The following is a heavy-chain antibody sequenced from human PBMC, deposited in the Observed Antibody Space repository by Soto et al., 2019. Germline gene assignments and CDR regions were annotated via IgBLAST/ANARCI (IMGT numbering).Heavy chain of an antibody. V-gene: IGHV4-39*01. J-gene: IGHJ6*02. D-gene: IGHD3-10*01. CDR1: GGSISSSSYY. CDR2: IYYSGST. CDR3: AGPRGDGYNYYYYYGMDV. Sequence: ASETLSLTCTVSGGSISSSSYYWGWIRQPPGKGLEWIGRIYYSGSTYYNPSLKSRVTISVDTSKNKFSLKLSSVTAADTAVYYCAGPRGDGYNYYYYYGMDVWGQGTTVTVSS.